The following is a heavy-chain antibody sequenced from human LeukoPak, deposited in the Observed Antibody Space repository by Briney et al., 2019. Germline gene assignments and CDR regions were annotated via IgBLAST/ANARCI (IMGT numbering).Heavy chain of an antibody. D-gene: IGHD2-2*01. V-gene: IGHV3-11*05. CDR1: GFTSSDYY. CDR3: ARGVTAALGEHFQH. Sequence: GGSLRLSCAASGFTSSDYYMSWIRQAPGKGLEWVSYISRSGSYTNYADSVKGRFTISRDNAKNSLYLQMNSLRAEDTAVYYCARGVTAALGEHFQHWGQGTLVTVSS. CDR2: ISRSGSYT. J-gene: IGHJ1*01.